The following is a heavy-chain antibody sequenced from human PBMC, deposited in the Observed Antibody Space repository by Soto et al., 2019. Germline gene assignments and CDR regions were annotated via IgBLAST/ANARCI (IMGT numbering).Heavy chain of an antibody. V-gene: IGHV4-61*01. CDR3: ARGLRGYSLGTQAHGMDV. D-gene: IGHD5-18*01. J-gene: IGHJ6*04. CDR1: GGSVSSGSYY. CDR2: IYYSGST. Sequence: PSETLSLTCTVSGGSVSSGSYYWSWIRQPPGKGLEWIGYIYYSGSTNYNPSLKSRVTISVDTSKNQFSLKLSSVTAADTAVYYCARGLRGYSLGTQAHGMDVWGKGTTVTVSS.